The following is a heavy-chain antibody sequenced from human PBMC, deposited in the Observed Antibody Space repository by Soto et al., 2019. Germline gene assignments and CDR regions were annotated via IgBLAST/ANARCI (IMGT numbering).Heavy chain of an antibody. V-gene: IGHV4-39*02. J-gene: IGHJ6*02. D-gene: IGHD3-3*01. Sequence: SETLSLTCTVSGGSISSSSYYWGWIRQPPGKGLEWIGSIYYSGSTYYNPSLKSRVTISVDTSKNQFSLKLSSVTAADTAVYYCARDPNSLTYYDFWSGYPPRHYYYYGMDVWGQGTTVTVSS. CDR2: IYYSGST. CDR3: ARDPNSLTYYDFWSGYPPRHYYYYGMDV. CDR1: GGSISSSSYY.